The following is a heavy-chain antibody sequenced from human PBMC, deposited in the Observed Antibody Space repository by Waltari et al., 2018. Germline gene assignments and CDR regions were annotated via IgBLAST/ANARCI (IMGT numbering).Heavy chain of an antibody. CDR2: IHNSGST. CDR1: GGPMSDSY. D-gene: IGHD3-3*01. Sequence: QEQLQESGPGLVKPSETLSLTCSVSGGPMSDSYWSWIRQPPGKGLDWIGYIHNSGSTSYKPSLKSRVTISVDTSKNQFSLKLRSVTAADTAVYYCARASAGHYDAFDMWGHGTMVSVSS. CDR3: ARASAGHYDAFDM. V-gene: IGHV4-59*13. J-gene: IGHJ3*02.